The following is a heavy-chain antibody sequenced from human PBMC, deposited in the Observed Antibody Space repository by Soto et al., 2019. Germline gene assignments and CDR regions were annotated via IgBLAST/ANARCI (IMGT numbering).Heavy chain of an antibody. CDR1: GFTFSNYP. V-gene: IGHV3-23*01. J-gene: IGHJ4*02. CDR3: AKVGSGWYYLDY. CDR2: MSGSGAST. D-gene: IGHD6-19*01. Sequence: EVQVLESGGGLVQPGGSLRLSCASSGFTFSNYPMSWVRQAPGKGLEWVSGMSGSGASTYDADSVKGRFTISRDNSKNTLYLQMNSLRGEDTAIYYCAKVGSGWYYLDYWGQGTLVTVSS.